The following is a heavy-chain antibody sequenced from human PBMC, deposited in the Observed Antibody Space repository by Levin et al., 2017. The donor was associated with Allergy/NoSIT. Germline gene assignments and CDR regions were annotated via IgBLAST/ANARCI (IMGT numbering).Heavy chain of an antibody. CDR2: IYPGDSDT. J-gene: IGHJ4*02. V-gene: IGHV5-51*01. D-gene: IGHD2-15*01. CDR3: ARRSRLCSGGTCDFYYLDY. Sequence: KAGGSLRLSCKGSGYSFINYWIGWVRQTPGKGLEWMGIIYPGDSDTRYSPSFQGQVTMSADRSIGTAYLQWSSLKASDSAMYYCARRSRLCSGGTCDFYYLDYWGQGTLVTVSS. CDR1: GYSFINYW.